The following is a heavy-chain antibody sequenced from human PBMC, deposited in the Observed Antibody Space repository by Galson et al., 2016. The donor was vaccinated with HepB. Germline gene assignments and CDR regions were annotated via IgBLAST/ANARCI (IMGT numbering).Heavy chain of an antibody. D-gene: IGHD2/OR15-2a*01. CDR3: ARMRGDLYGRGVYYYYYMDV. CDR1: NGSISSSGYY. V-gene: IGHV4-39*01. Sequence: SETLSLTCSVSNGSISSSGYYWAWIRQPPGKGLEWIGSIYNSGHSYYIPSLKSRLTMSVDTSETQFSLKLNSVTAADTAVYYCARMRGDLYGRGVYYYYYMDVWGKGTKVTVS. CDR2: IYNSGHS. J-gene: IGHJ6*03.